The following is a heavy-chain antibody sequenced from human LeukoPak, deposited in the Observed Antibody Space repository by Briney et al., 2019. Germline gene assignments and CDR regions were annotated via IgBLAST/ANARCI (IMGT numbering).Heavy chain of an antibody. Sequence: GGSLRLSCVASGFAVDNNYMSWVRRAPGKGLECVSVIYYNGSASYADSVKGRFTISRDNSKNTLYLQMISLRAEDTAVYYCARDSSGYYSLDYWGQGTLVTVSS. V-gene: IGHV3-66*03. CDR2: IYYNGSA. J-gene: IGHJ4*02. CDR3: ARDSSGYYSLDY. D-gene: IGHD3-22*01. CDR1: GFAVDNNY.